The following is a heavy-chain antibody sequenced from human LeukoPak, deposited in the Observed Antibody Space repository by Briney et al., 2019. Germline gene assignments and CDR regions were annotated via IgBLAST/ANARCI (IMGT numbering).Heavy chain of an antibody. CDR1: GGSISSSSYY. Sequence: SETLSLTCTVSGGSISSSSYYWGWIRQPPGKGLEWIGSLYYSGGTYYNPSLKSRVTISVDTSKNQFSLKLSSVTAADTAVYYCARRSSSPHILTDYWGQGTLVTVSS. D-gene: IGHD6-6*01. J-gene: IGHJ4*02. CDR2: LYYSGGT. CDR3: ARRSSSPHILTDY. V-gene: IGHV4-39*01.